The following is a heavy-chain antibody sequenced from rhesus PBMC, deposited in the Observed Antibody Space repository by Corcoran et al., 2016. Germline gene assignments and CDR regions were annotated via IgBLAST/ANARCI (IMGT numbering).Heavy chain of an antibody. V-gene: IGHV4-80*01. CDR3: ARELAGGRSDS. D-gene: IGHD5-24*01. CDR1: GASITSYW. CDR2: IDDNSDST. J-gene: IGHJ4*01. Sequence: QVQLQESGPGLVKPSETLSLTCDVSGASITSYWWTWIRQSPGKGLEWNGEIDDNSDSTSYTPTLKSRVTSSKDASKKQFFLKLTSVTVADTAVYYCARELAGGRSDSWGQGLLVTVSS.